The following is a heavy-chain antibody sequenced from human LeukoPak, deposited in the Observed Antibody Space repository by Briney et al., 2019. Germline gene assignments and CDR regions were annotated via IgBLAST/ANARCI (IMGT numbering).Heavy chain of an antibody. Sequence: SETLSLTCSVSGDSLSNYYWSWIRQPPGKGLEWIGYIYYSGSTNYSPSLKSRVSISVDTSKNQFSLKLSSVTAADTAVYYCARYRNEALFAFDIWGQGTMVTVSS. CDR2: IYYSGST. CDR1: GDSLSNYY. V-gene: IGHV4-59*01. D-gene: IGHD1-14*01. CDR3: ARYRNEALFAFDI. J-gene: IGHJ3*02.